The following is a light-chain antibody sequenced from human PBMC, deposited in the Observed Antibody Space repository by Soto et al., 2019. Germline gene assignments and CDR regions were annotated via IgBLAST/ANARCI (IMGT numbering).Light chain of an antibody. V-gene: IGLV1-51*02. Sequence: QSVLTQPPSVSAAPGQKVTISCSGSSSNIGSNYVSWYQQLPGTAPKLLIYENNKRPSGIPDRFSGSKSGTSATLGITGLQTGDEADYYCGTWDSGLSIDEGVFGGGTKLTVL. J-gene: IGLJ2*01. CDR1: SSNIGSNY. CDR3: GTWDSGLSIDEGV. CDR2: ENN.